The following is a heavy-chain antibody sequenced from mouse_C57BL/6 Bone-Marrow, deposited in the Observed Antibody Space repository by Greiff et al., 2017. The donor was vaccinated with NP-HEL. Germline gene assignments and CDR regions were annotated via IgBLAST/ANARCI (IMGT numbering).Heavy chain of an antibody. Sequence: VQLQQSGPELVKPGASVKISCKASGYTFTDYYMNWVKQSHGKSLEWIGDINPNNGGTSYIQKFKGKATLTVDKSSSTAYMELRSLTSEDSAVYYCAREGQYWYFDVWGTGTTVTVSS. V-gene: IGHV1-26*01. D-gene: IGHD3-3*01. CDR1: GYTFTDYY. J-gene: IGHJ1*03. CDR2: INPNNGGT. CDR3: AREGQYWYFDV.